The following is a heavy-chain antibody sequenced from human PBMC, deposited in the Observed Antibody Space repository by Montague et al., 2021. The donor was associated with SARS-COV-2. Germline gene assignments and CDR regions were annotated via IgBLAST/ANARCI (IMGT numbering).Heavy chain of an antibody. CDR2: IRDTSYGGAA. D-gene: IGHD5-18*01. Sequence: SLRLSCAASGFTFGGDATTWVRQAPGKGLEWLGFIRDTSYGGAAEYAVSVRGRFTFSSDNTKRIAYLQVDSLKTEDTAVYYCGRLLVNTAAVIHYYYGVDVWGRGTTVIVSS. CDR3: GRLLVNTAAVIHYYYGVDV. V-gene: IGHV3-49*04. J-gene: IGHJ6*02. CDR1: GFTFGGDA.